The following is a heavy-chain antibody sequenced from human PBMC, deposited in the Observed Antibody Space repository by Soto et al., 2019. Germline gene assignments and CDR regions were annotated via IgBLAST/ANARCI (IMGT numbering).Heavy chain of an antibody. J-gene: IGHJ4*02. D-gene: IGHD6-19*01. V-gene: IGHV3-64D*06. CDR1: GFTFNSYA. CDR3: VKEGYMRSDWYGQFDY. Sequence: GGSLRLSCSASGFTFNSYAMHWVRQSPGKGLEFVSAISSYGADTYYADSVKGRFAISRDNSKNTLYLQMSSLRAEDTALYYCVKEGYMRSDWYGQFDYWGQGALVTVSS. CDR2: ISSYGADT.